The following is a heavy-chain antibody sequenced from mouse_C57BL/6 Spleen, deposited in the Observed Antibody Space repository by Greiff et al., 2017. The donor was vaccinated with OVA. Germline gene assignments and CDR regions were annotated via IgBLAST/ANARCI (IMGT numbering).Heavy chain of an antibody. D-gene: IGHD1-1*01. CDR3: ARAGYYYPFAY. J-gene: IGHJ3*01. V-gene: IGHV4-1*01. CDR1: GIDFSRYW. Sequence: DVKLQESGGGLVQPGGSLKLSCAASGIDFSRYWMSWVRRAPGKGLEWIGEINPDSSTINYAPSLKDKFIISRDNAKNTLYLQMSKVRSEDTAIYYCARAGYYYPFAYWGQGTLVTVSA. CDR2: INPDSSTI.